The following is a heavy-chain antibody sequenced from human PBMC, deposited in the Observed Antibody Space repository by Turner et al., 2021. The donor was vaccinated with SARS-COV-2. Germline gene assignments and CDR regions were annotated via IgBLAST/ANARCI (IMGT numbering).Heavy chain of an antibody. D-gene: IGHD3-9*01. CDR3: ARAGTDWLQYYYFDY. V-gene: IGHV4-31*03. J-gene: IGHJ4*02. CDR2: IYYSGST. Sequence: QVQLQESGPGLVQPSQTLSLTCTVPGGSISSGAYYLSWIRQHPGKGLEWIGYIYYSGSTYYNPSLKSRVTISVDTSKNQFSLKLSSVTAADTAVYYCARAGTDWLQYYYFDYWGQGTLVTVSS. CDR1: GGSISSGAYY.